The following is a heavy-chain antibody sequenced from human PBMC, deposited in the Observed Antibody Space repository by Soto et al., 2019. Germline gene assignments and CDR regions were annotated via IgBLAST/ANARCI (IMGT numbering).Heavy chain of an antibody. CDR2: IYPGDSDT. CDR3: ARQWGGYYDSSGYYGFDAFDI. J-gene: IGHJ3*02. D-gene: IGHD3-22*01. V-gene: IGHV5-51*01. Sequence: PGESLKISCKGSGYSFTSYWIGWVRQMPGKGLEWMGIIYPGDSDTRYSPSFQGQVTISADKSISTAYLQWSSLKASDTAMYYCARQWGGYYDSSGYYGFDAFDIWGQGTMVT. CDR1: GYSFTSYW.